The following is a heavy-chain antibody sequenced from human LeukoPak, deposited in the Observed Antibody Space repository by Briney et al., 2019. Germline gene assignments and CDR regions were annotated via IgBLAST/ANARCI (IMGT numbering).Heavy chain of an antibody. D-gene: IGHD7-27*01. V-gene: IGHV3-7*05. CDR3: AREDWGGFDI. CDR2: IKEDGSEK. J-gene: IGHJ3*02. Sequence: GGSLRLSCAASGFTFSSNWMSWVRQAPGKGLEWVANIKEDGSEKYYVDSVKGRFTISRDNAKNSLYLQMNSLRAEDTAVYYCAREDWGGFDIWGQGQWSPSLQ. CDR1: GFTFSSNW.